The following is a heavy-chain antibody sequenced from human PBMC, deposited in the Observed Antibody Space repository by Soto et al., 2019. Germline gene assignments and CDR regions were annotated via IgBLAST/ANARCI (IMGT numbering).Heavy chain of an antibody. CDR1: GFTVSSNY. J-gene: IGHJ6*02. Sequence: LRLSCAASGFTVSSNYMSWVRQAPGKGLEWVSVIYSGGSTYYADSVKGRFTISRDNSKNTLYLQMNSLRAEDTAVYYCARAGYSYGRVYYYYGMDVWGQGTTVTVSS. V-gene: IGHV3-53*01. CDR3: ARAGYSYGRVYYYYGMDV. CDR2: IYSGGST. D-gene: IGHD5-18*01.